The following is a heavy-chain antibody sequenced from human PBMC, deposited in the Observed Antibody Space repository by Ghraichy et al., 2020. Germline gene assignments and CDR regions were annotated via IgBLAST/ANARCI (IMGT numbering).Heavy chain of an antibody. CDR2: MKGDGSEI. J-gene: IGHJ4*02. CDR3: AREGGPTYNNNWYLAVDY. D-gene: IGHD1-1*01. V-gene: IGHV3-7*03. Sequence: GGSLRLSCVASGFTFSSSYMSWVRQAPGKGLEWVANMKGDGSEINYVDSVKGRFTISRDHAKNSLYLQMNSLRVEDTAVYYCAREGGPTYNNNWYLAVDYWGQGILVTVSS. CDR1: GFTFSSSY.